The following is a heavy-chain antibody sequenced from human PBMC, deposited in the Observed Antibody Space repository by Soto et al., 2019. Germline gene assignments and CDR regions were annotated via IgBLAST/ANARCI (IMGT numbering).Heavy chain of an antibody. CDR2: IYWDEDK. CDR1: GFSLSSNGVG. J-gene: IGHJ4*02. CDR3: ARGGWTTYYSPFFDY. Sequence: QITLKESGPTLVKPTQTLTLTCTFSGFSLSSNGVGVGWIRQPPGKALEWLALIYWDEDKRYSPSLKSRLTITKDTSKNQVVLTLTKLDTVDTATYYCARGGWTTYYSPFFDYWGQGTLVTVSS. D-gene: IGHD3-10*01. V-gene: IGHV2-5*02.